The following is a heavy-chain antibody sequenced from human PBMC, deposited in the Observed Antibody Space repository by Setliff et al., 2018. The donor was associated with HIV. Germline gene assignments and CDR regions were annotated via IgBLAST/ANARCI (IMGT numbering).Heavy chain of an antibody. J-gene: IGHJ4*02. CDR3: ARAVNFDY. V-gene: IGHV4-59*01. CDR1: GGSFSGYY. D-gene: IGHD6-19*01. CDR2: IYVYNSERT. Sequence: PSETLSLTCSVSGGSFSGYYWSWIRQPPGKGLEWIGYIYVYNSERTNYNPSLTSRVTISVDTSRNQFSLKLTSVTAADTAIYYCARAVNFDYWGQGTQVTVS.